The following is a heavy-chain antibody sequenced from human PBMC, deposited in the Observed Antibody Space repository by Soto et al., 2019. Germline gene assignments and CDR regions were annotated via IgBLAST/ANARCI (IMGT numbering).Heavy chain of an antibody. D-gene: IGHD6-19*01. J-gene: IGHJ4*02. CDR1: GFTFSTDT. V-gene: IGHV3-48*02. Sequence: EVQLVKSGGGLVQPGGSLRLSCVASGFTFSTDTMNWVRQAPGKGLEWVAHISTSGATRYYADSVKGRFTISRDNAKSSLYLQMDCLRNEDTAVYYCARFFGSGFDYWGQGTLVTVTS. CDR2: ISTSGATR. CDR3: ARFFGSGFDY.